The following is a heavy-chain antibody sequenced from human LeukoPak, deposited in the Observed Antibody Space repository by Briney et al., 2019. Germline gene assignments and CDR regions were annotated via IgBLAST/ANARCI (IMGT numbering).Heavy chain of an antibody. V-gene: IGHV1-8*01. CDR3: ARVPPRRRAEVTGWFDP. J-gene: IGHJ5*02. D-gene: IGHD4-23*01. Sequence: GASVKVSCKASGYTFTSYDINWVRQATGQGLEWMGWMNPNSGNTGYAQKFQGRVTMTRNTSISTAYMEVRSLRSEDPAVYYCARVPPRRRAEVTGWFDPWGQGTLVTVSS. CDR2: MNPNSGNT. CDR1: GYTFTSYD.